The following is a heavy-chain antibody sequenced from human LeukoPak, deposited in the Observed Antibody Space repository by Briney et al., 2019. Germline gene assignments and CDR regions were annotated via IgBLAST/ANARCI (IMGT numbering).Heavy chain of an antibody. Sequence: PGRSLRLSCAASGFTFSSYAMHWVRQAPGKGLEWVAVISYDGSNKYYADSVKGRFTISRDNSKNTLYLQMNSLRAEDTAVYYCAAARYGWYFDLWGRGTLVTVP. D-gene: IGHD1-1*01. V-gene: IGHV3-30-3*01. CDR2: ISYDGSNK. CDR1: GFTFSSYA. CDR3: AAARYGWYFDL. J-gene: IGHJ2*01.